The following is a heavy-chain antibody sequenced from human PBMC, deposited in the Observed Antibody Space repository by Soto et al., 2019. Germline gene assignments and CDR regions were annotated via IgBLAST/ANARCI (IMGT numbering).Heavy chain of an antibody. CDR3: ARDDGSGTAVAGTQDYYYYYGMDV. V-gene: IGHV3-74*01. CDR1: GFTSSSYW. Sequence: GGSLRLSCAVSGFTSSSYWMHWVRQAPGKGLVWVSRINTDGTTTTYADSVKGRFTISRDNSKNTLFLQMNNLRAEDTAVYYCARDDGSGTAVAGTQDYYYYYGMDVWGQGTTVTVSS. J-gene: IGHJ6*02. CDR2: INTDGTTT. D-gene: IGHD6-19*01.